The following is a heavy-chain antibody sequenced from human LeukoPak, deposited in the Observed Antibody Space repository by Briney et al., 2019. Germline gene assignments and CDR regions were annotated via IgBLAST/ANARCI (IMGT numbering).Heavy chain of an antibody. CDR2: IYYSGST. J-gene: IGHJ6*02. CDR3: SRCPSLNYQNGMDV. Sequence: SETLSLTCTVSGGSISGYYWSWIRQPPGKGLEWIGYIYYSGSTKFNPSLKSRVTMSRDASKNQFFLRLSSVTAADTAVYYCSRCPSLNYQNGMDVWGQGTMVTVSS. D-gene: IGHD4-11*01. V-gene: IGHV4-59*01. CDR1: GGSISGYY.